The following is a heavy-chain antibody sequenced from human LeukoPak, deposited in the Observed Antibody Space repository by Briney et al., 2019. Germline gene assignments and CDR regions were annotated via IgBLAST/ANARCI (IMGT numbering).Heavy chain of an antibody. Sequence: GGSLRLSCAASGFTFSSYGMHWVRQAPGKGLEWLSYISSSGTTTYYADSVKGRFTISRDNAMSSLNLQMNSLRGEDTATYYCARNFAEAFDIWGQGTMVTVSS. J-gene: IGHJ3*02. CDR2: ISSSGTTT. CDR3: ARNFAEAFDI. CDR1: GFTFSSYG. V-gene: IGHV3-48*04.